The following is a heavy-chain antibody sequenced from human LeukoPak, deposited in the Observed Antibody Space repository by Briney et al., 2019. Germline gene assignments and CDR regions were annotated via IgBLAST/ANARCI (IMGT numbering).Heavy chain of an antibody. J-gene: IGHJ3*02. CDR3: ARRVRDAFDI. V-gene: IGHV3-9*01. CDR2: ISWSSGSI. Sequence: PGRSLRLSCAASGFTFDDYAMHWVRQAPGKGLEWVSGISWSSGSIGYADSVKGRFTIPRDNAKNSLYLQMNSLRAEDTALYYCARRVRDAFDIWGQGTMVTVSS. D-gene: IGHD3-9*01. CDR1: GFTFDDYA.